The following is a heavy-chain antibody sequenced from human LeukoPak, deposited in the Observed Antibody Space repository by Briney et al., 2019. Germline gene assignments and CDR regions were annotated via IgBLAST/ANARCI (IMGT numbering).Heavy chain of an antibody. D-gene: IGHD6-13*01. CDR1: GGSISSGSYY. V-gene: IGHV4-61*02. CDR3: ASGVTGYSSS. CDR2: IYTSGST. Sequence: SETLSLTCTVSGGSISSGSYYWSWIRQPAGKGLEWIGRIYTSGSTNYNPSLKSRVTISVDTSKNQFSLKLNSVTAADTAVYYCASGVTGYSSSWGQGTLVTVSS. J-gene: IGHJ4*02.